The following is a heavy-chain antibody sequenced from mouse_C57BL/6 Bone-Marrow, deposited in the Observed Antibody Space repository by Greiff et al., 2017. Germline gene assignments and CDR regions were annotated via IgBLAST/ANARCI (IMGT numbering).Heavy chain of an antibody. CDR1: GYSFTGYY. J-gene: IGHJ2*01. CDR2: INPSTGGT. V-gene: IGHV1-42*01. Sequence: VQLQQSGPELVKPGASVKISCKASGYSFTGYYMNWVKQSPEKSLEWIGEINPSTGGTTYNQKFKAKATLTVDKSSSTAYMQLKSLTSEDSAVYYCARENGPLVDYWGQGTTLTVSS. CDR3: ARENGPLVDY.